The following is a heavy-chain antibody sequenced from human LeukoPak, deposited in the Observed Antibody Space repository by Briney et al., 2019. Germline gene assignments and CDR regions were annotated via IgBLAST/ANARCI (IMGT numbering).Heavy chain of an antibody. CDR3: ARGRLYYDSSGYSRSGWFDP. J-gene: IGHJ5*02. V-gene: IGHV4-34*01. Sequence: PPETLSLTCAVYGGSFSGYYWSWIRQPPGKGLEWIGEINHSGSTNYNPSLKSRVTISVDTSKNQFSLKLSSVTAADTAVYYCARGRLYYDSSGYSRSGWFDPWGQGTLVTVSS. D-gene: IGHD3-22*01. CDR1: GGSFSGYY. CDR2: INHSGST.